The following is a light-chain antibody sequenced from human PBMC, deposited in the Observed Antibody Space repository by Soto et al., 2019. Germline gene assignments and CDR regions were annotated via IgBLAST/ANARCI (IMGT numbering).Light chain of an antibody. CDR2: GAS. CDR3: QQYENLPLS. V-gene: IGKV1-33*01. J-gene: IGKJ4*01. Sequence: DIQMTQSPYSLSASVGDIVTITCQASQDISEYLNWFQHKPGKAPKLLIYGASHLGIGVPSRFIGSGSGTDFTFTISSLQPADIATYYCQQYENLPLSFGGGTKVEIK. CDR1: QDISEY.